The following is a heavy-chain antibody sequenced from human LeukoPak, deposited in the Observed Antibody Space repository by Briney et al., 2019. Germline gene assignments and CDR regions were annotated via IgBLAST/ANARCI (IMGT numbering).Heavy chain of an antibody. D-gene: IGHD4-17*01. Sequence: GGSLRLSCAASGFTFRSYAMSWVRQAPGKGLEWVSGISGSGANTFYADSVKGRFTISRDNSKKTLYLQMNSLTDGDTAVYYCAPLETTWGQGILVTVSS. CDR3: APLETT. CDR1: GFTFRSYA. J-gene: IGHJ4*02. CDR2: ISGSGANT. V-gene: IGHV3-23*01.